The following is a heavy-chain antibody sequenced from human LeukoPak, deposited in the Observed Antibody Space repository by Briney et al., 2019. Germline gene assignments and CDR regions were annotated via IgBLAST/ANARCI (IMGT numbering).Heavy chain of an antibody. J-gene: IGHJ4*02. CDR3: ATGRRGYYDSSGYWFRDY. CDR1: GYTLTELS. V-gene: IGHV1-24*01. Sequence: ASVKVSCKVSGYTLTELSMHWVRQAPGKGLVWMGGFDPEDGETIYAQKFQGRVTMTEDTSTDTAYMELSSLRSEDTAVYYCATGRRGYYDSSGYWFRDYWGQGTLVTVSS. CDR2: FDPEDGET. D-gene: IGHD3-22*01.